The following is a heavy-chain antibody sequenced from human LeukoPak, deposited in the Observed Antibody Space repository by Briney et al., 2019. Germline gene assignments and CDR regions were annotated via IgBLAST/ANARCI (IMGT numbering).Heavy chain of an antibody. V-gene: IGHV3-23*05. Sequence: GGSLRLSCAASGFIFRSYGMNWVRQAPGKGLEWVSGIYTNGRDTRYADSVRGRFTISRDNSKNTLYLQMNSLRAEDTAVYYCAKDDPYYYGSGSYSGGYGLDVWGQGTTVTVSS. CDR2: IYTNGRDT. J-gene: IGHJ6*02. D-gene: IGHD3-10*01. CDR3: AKDDPYYYGSGSYSGGYGLDV. CDR1: GFIFRSYG.